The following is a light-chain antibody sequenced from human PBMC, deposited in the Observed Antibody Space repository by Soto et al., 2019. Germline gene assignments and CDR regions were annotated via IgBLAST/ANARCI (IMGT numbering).Light chain of an antibody. CDR2: GAS. Sequence: EIVLTQSPGTLSLSPGERATLSCRASQSVSSNYLAWYQQKPGQAPRLLISGASSRATGIPDRFSGSGSGTDFTLTISRLEPDDFAVYYCQQYGTSPYTFGQGTKLEIK. J-gene: IGKJ2*01. CDR1: QSVSSNY. CDR3: QQYGTSPYT. V-gene: IGKV3-20*01.